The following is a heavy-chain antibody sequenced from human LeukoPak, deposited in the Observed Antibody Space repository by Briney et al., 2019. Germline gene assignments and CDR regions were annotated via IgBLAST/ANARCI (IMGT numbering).Heavy chain of an antibody. V-gene: IGHV3-48*03. D-gene: IGHD4-11*01. CDR1: GFTFSSYE. Sequence: GESLRLSCAASGFTFSSYEMNWVRQAPGKGLEWVSYISSSGSTIYYADSVKGRFTISRDDAKNSLYLQMNSLRAEDTAVYYCARDSRQQLFDYWGQGTLVTVSS. J-gene: IGHJ4*02. CDR3: ARDSRQQLFDY. CDR2: ISSSGSTI.